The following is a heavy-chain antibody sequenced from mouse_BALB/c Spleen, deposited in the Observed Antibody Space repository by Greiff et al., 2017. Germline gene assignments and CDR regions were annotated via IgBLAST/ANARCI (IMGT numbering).Heavy chain of an antibody. D-gene: IGHD1-1*01. CDR1: GFSLTSYG. CDR2: IWAGGST. Sequence: QVQLQQSGPGLVAPSQSLSITCTVSGFSLTSYGVHWVRQPPGKGLEWLGVIWAGGSTNYNSALMSRLSISKDNSKSQVFLKMNSLQTDDTAMYYCARDYYGSRAQFAYWGQGTLVTVSA. CDR3: ARDYYGSRAQFAY. V-gene: IGHV2-9*02. J-gene: IGHJ3*01.